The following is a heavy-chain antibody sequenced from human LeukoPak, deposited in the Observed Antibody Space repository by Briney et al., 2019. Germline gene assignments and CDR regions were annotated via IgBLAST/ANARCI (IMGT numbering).Heavy chain of an antibody. J-gene: IGHJ5*02. D-gene: IGHD3-10*01. Sequence: GESLNISCKASGYTFTYFWIGWVRQMPGKGLEYMGIILVGGSEVRYSPAFQGLVTISADKSINTAYLQWTSLKASDTAMYYCARHTGRPQAGWFDPWGQGTLVTVSS. CDR3: ARHTGRPQAGWFDP. CDR2: ILVGGSEV. CDR1: GYTFTYFW. V-gene: IGHV5-51*01.